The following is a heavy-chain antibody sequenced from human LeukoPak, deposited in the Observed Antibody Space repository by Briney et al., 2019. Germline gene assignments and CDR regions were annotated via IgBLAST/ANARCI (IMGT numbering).Heavy chain of an antibody. CDR1: GFTFSSYA. CDR3: ASMHIVVVTAILAVDWFDY. CDR2: ISYDGSNK. V-gene: IGHV3-30*04. Sequence: PGRSLRLSCAASGFTFSSYAMHWVRQAPGKGLEWVAVISYDGSNKYYADSVKGRFTISRDNSKNTLYLQVNSLRAEDTAVYYCASMHIVVVTAILAVDWFDYWGQGTLVTVSS. D-gene: IGHD2-21*02. J-gene: IGHJ4*02.